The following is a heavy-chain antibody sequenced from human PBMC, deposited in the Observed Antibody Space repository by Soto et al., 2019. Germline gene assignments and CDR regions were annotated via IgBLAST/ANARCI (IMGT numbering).Heavy chain of an antibody. J-gene: IGHJ6*02. CDR1: GLTFNSSA. Sequence: PGGSLELSRSASGLTFNSSAMAWVRQAPGKGLEWVAVISYDGSNKYYADSVKGRFTISRDNSKNTLYLQMNSLRAEDTAVYYCASGIADTVDSADGMDVWGQGPTVTVSS. V-gene: IGHV3-30-3*01. D-gene: IGHD6-13*01. CDR3: ASGIADTVDSADGMDV. CDR2: ISYDGSNK.